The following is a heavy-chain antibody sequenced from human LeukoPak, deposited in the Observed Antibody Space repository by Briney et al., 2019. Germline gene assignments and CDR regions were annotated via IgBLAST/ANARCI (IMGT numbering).Heavy chain of an antibody. CDR1: GFTFSDYY. J-gene: IGHJ5*02. Sequence: PGGSLRLSCAASGFTFSDYYMTWIRQAPGKGLEWISYISPSGSTIYYADSVKGRFTISRDNAKNSLYLQMNSLRAGDTAVYYCVRDQGATSDPDPPYNWFDPWGQGTLVTVSS. CDR2: ISPSGSTI. V-gene: IGHV3-11*01. CDR3: VRDQGATSDPDPPYNWFDP. D-gene: IGHD1-26*01.